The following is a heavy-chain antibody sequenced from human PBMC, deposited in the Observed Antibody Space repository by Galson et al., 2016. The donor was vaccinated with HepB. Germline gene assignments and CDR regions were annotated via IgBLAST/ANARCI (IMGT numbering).Heavy chain of an antibody. Sequence: SETLSLTCAVYGGSFTAHYWTWIRQHPGKGFEWIGDINHGGATNYNPSLGSRVTISVDTSKNQLSLSLNSVTAADTAVYFCARMEKWPTAHADVWGQGTRVTVSS. CDR1: GGSFTAHY. V-gene: IGHV4-34*01. CDR2: INHGGAT. D-gene: IGHD5-12*01. J-gene: IGHJ4*02. CDR3: ARMEKWPTAHADV.